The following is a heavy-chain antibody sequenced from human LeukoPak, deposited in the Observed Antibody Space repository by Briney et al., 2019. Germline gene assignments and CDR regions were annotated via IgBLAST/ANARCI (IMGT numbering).Heavy chain of an antibody. J-gene: IGHJ5*02. CDR1: GGSFSGYY. D-gene: IGHD6-13*01. V-gene: IGHV4-34*01. CDR2: INHSGST. CDR3: ARAIIAAAGKGSFWFDP. Sequence: ASETLSLTCAVYGGSFSGYYWSWIRQPPGKGLEWIGEINHSGSTNYNPSLKSRVTISVDTSKNQFSLKLSSVTAADTAVYYCARAIIAAAGKGSFWFDPWGQGTLVTVSS.